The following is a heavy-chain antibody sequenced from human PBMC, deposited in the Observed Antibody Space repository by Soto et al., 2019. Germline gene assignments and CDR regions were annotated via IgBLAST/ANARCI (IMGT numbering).Heavy chain of an antibody. CDR1: GYTFSDYY. V-gene: IGHV1-2*04. J-gene: IGHJ4*02. CDR3: ARGAEVGIELAAFDQ. D-gene: IGHD2-8*02. Sequence: GASVKVSCKASGYTFSDYYIHWVRQAPGQGLQWMGCINPKSGDRRYAQMFRGWVFMTRDTSISTAYMEVSGLKSDDTAAYFCARGAEVGIELAAFDQWGQGTLVTVSS. CDR2: INPKSGDR.